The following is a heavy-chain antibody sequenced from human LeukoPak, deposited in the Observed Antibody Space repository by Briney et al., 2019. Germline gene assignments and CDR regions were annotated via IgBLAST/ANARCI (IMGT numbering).Heavy chain of an antibody. CDR2: IYYSGST. CDR1: GGSLSSYY. J-gene: IGHJ5*02. CDR3: ARRPAVAGTDGRRWFDP. D-gene: IGHD6-19*01. V-gene: IGHV4-59*01. Sequence: PSETLSLTCTVSGGSLSSYYWSWIRQPPGKGLEWIGFIYYSGSTNYNPSLKNRVTISLDTSKNQFSLRLSSVTAADTAVYYCARRPAVAGTDGRRWFDPWGQGILVTVSS.